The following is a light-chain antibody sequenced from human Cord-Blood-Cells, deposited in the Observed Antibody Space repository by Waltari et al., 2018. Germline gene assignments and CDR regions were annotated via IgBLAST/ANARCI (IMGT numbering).Light chain of an antibody. V-gene: IGKV3-20*01. J-gene: IGKJ4*01. CDR3: QQYGSSPPLT. CDR1: QSVSSSH. CDR2: GAS. Sequence: EIVLTQSPGTLSLSPGESATLSCRASQSVSSSHLAWYQQKPGQAPRLLIYGASSRATGIPDRFSGSGSGTDFTLTISRLEPEDFAVYYCQQYGSSPPLTFGGGTKVEIK.